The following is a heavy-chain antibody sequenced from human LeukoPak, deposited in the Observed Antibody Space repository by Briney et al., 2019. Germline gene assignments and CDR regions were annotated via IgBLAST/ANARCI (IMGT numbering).Heavy chain of an antibody. J-gene: IGHJ6*02. CDR2: ISWNSGSI. D-gene: IGHD3-22*01. V-gene: IGHV3-9*01. CDR1: GFTFDDYA. CDR3: AKDEGYDSSGPSLGMDV. Sequence: GRSLRLSCAASGFTFDDYAMQWVRQAPGKGLEWVSGISWNSGSIGYADSVKGRFTISRDNAKNSLYLQMNSLRAEDTALYYCAKDEGYDSSGPSLGMDVWGQGTTVTVSS.